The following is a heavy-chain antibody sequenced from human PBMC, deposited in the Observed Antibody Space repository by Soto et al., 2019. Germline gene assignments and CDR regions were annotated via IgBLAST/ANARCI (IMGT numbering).Heavy chain of an antibody. D-gene: IGHD6-13*01. V-gene: IGHV4-34*01. Sequence: QVQLQQWGAGLLKPSETLSLTCAVYGGSFSGYYWSWIRQPPGKGLEWIGEINHSGSTNYNPSLKXXVTISVDTSKXXFXLXXSSVTAADTAVYYCARGPGTGYSSIRYGARSYFDYWGQGTLVTVSS. J-gene: IGHJ4*02. CDR3: ARGPGTGYSSIRYGARSYFDY. CDR2: INHSGST. CDR1: GGSFSGYY.